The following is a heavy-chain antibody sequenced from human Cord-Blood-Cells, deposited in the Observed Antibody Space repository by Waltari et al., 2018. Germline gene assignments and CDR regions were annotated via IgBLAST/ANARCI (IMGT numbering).Heavy chain of an antibody. CDR1: GGSISSSSYY. Sequence: QLQLQESGPGLVKPSETLSLTCTVSGGSISSSSYYWGWIRQPPGKGLEWIGSISYSGSTYYNPSLRSRVTISVDTSKNQFSLKLSYVTAADTAVYYCARRDIVGATDYWGQGTLVTVSS. D-gene: IGHD1-26*01. V-gene: IGHV4-39*01. J-gene: IGHJ4*02. CDR3: ARRDIVGATDY. CDR2: ISYSGST.